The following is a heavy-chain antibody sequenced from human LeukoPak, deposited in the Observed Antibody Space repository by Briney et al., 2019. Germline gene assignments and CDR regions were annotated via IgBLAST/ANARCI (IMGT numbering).Heavy chain of an antibody. D-gene: IGHD3-10*01. Sequence: GRSLRLSCAASGFNFDDYAMHWVRQAPGKGLERVTGISWNSGSIGYADSVKGRFTISRDNAKNSLYLQMNSLRAEDTALYYCATGGGSGSYQPDYWGQGTLVTVSS. J-gene: IGHJ4*02. CDR3: ATGGGSGSYQPDY. CDR1: GFNFDDYA. V-gene: IGHV3-9*01. CDR2: ISWNSGSI.